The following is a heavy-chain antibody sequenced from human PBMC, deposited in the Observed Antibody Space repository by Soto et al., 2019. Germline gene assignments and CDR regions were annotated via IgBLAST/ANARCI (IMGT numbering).Heavy chain of an antibody. CDR2: IKQDGSEK. CDR1: GFTFSNYW. Sequence: EVQLVESGGGLVQPGGSLRLSCAASGFTFSNYWMSWVRQAPGKGLEWVANIKQDGSEKYYVDSVKGRFTISRDNAKNSLYLQMNSLRAEDTAVYYCARGFLAYYYGSGSQDYWGQGTLVTVSS. J-gene: IGHJ4*02. V-gene: IGHV3-7*04. D-gene: IGHD3-10*01. CDR3: ARGFLAYYYGSGSQDY.